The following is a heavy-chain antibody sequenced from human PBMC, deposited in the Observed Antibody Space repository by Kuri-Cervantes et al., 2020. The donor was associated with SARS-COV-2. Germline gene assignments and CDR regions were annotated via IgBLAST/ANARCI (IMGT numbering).Heavy chain of an antibody. CDR2: INHSGST. CDR1: GGSFSGYY. J-gene: IGHJ6*02. V-gene: IGHV4-34*01. CDR3: SRPYYGMDV. Sequence: GSLRLSCAVYGGSFSGYYWSWIRQPPGKGLEWIGEINHSGSTNYNPSLKSRVTISVDTSKNQFSLKLSSVTAADTAVYYCSRPYYGMDVWGQGTTVTVSS.